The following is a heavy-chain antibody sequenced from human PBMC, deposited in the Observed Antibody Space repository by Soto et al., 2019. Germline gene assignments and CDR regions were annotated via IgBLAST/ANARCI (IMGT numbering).Heavy chain of an antibody. Sequence: QMQVVESGGGVVQPGRSLRLSCAASGFTFSNYGMHWVRQAPGEGLEWVAIIWYDGSNKYYTDSVKGRVTISRDNSKNTVFLQTHTLSAQDPDVYYCSFNNGNYRLDYWGQGTLVTVSS. V-gene: IGHV3-33*01. CDR2: IWYDGSNK. CDR3: SFNNGNYRLDY. D-gene: IGHD4-17*01. CDR1: GFTFSNYG. J-gene: IGHJ4*02.